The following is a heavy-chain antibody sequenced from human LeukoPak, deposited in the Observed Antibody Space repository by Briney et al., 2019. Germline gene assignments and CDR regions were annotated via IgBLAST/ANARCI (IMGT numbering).Heavy chain of an antibody. CDR2: TYYRSTWYN. D-gene: IGHD1-1*01. Sequence: SQTLSLTCAISGDSVSSNSVTWNWIRQSPSRGLEWLGRTYYRSTWYNDYAVFVRGRITVNPDTSKNQFSLHLNSVTPEDTAVYYCARRLTRYDCFDPWGQGILVTVSS. V-gene: IGHV6-1*01. CDR1: GDSVSSNSVT. J-gene: IGHJ5*02. CDR3: ARRLTRYDCFDP.